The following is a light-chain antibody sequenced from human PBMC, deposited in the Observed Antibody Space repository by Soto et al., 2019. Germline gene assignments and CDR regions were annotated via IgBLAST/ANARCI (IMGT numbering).Light chain of an antibody. V-gene: IGKV3-20*01. CDR3: QQYGSSPHT. CDR2: GAS. Sequence: EIVLTQSPGTLSLSPGQGATLSCRASQSLSSIYLAWYQQKPGQAPRLLIYGASSRATGIPDRFSGSGSGTDFTLTISRLEPEDFAVYYCQQYGSSPHTFGGGTKV. CDR1: QSLSSIY. J-gene: IGKJ4*01.